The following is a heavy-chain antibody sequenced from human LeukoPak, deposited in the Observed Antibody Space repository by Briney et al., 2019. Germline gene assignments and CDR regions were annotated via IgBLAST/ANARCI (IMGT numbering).Heavy chain of an antibody. Sequence: GGSLRLSCAPSGFTFCRHSIIWVCDAPGEGLEWVSSISSSSRYIYYADSVKGRFTISRDNAKNSLYLQMNSLRAEDTAVYYCARDLKAKARHYYGSGSYYNVAPPPTIDYWGQGTLVTVSS. CDR3: ARDLKAKARHYYGSGSYYNVAPPPTIDY. V-gene: IGHV3-21*01. J-gene: IGHJ4*02. CDR1: GFTFCRHS. D-gene: IGHD3-10*01. CDR2: ISSSSRYI.